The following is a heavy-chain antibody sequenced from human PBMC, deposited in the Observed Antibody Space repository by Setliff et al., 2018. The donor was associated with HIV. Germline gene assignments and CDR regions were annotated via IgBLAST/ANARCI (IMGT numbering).Heavy chain of an antibody. CDR2: MFHSGSS. V-gene: IGHV4-38-2*02. D-gene: IGHD3-22*01. Sequence: PSETLSLTCNVSGYSISSGYYWGWIRQPPGKGLEWIGAMFHSGSSYLNPSLRSRVTISVDTSKNQFSLKLSSVTAADTAVYCCARLNYDSSGYYLRGGFDYWGQGTLVTVSS. J-gene: IGHJ4*02. CDR1: GYSISSGYY. CDR3: ARLNYDSSGYYLRGGFDY.